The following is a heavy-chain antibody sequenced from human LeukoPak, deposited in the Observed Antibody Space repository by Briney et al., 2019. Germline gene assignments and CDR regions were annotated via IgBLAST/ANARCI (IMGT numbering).Heavy chain of an antibody. CDR2: INPNSGDT. Sequence: GPVKVSFKASGYTFTGYYMHWVRQAPGQGLEWMGWINPNSGDTKYAQKFQGRVAMTRDTSISTAYMELSRLRSDDTAVYYCATQRGSYLWGTDFDYWGQGTLVTVSS. V-gene: IGHV1-2*02. J-gene: IGHJ4*02. D-gene: IGHD3-16*01. CDR3: ATQRGSYLWGTDFDY. CDR1: GYTFTGYY.